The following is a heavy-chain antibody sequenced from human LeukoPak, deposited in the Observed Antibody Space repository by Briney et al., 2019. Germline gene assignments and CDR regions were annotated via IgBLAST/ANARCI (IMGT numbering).Heavy chain of an antibody. D-gene: IGHD1-26*01. Sequence: PSETLSLTCAVYGGSFSGYYWSWIRQPPGKGLEWIGSIYHSGSTYYNPSLKSRVTISVDTSKNQFSLKLSSVTAADTAVYYCASLWELRLDYLGQGTLVTVSS. CDR2: IYHSGST. V-gene: IGHV4-34*01. CDR1: GGSFSGYY. J-gene: IGHJ4*02. CDR3: ASLWELRLDY.